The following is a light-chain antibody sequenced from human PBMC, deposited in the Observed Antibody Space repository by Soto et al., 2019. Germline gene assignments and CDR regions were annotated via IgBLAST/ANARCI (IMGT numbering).Light chain of an antibody. CDR1: QSITGW. Sequence: DIQMTQSPSTLSASVGDRVSITCRASQSITGWLAWYQQKPGQAPKLLIYDASSLERGVPSRFSGSGSGTAFTLTISSPQPDDFATYYCQQYSDYYSFAQGTKLQIK. V-gene: IGKV1-5*01. CDR2: DAS. J-gene: IGKJ2*01. CDR3: QQYSDYYS.